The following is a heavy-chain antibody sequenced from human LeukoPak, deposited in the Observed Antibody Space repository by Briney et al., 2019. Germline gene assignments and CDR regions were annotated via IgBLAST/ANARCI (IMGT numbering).Heavy chain of an antibody. CDR3: ARVVGSSWYLDI. D-gene: IGHD6-13*01. J-gene: IGHJ3*02. V-gene: IGHV4-30-2*01. Sequence: SETLSLTCTVSGGSISSGAYYWSWIRQPPGKGLEWIGYIYHSGSTYYNPSLKSRVTISVDRSKNQFSLKLSSVTAADTAVYYCARVVGSSWYLDIWGQGTMVTVSS. CDR1: GGSISSGAYY. CDR2: IYHSGST.